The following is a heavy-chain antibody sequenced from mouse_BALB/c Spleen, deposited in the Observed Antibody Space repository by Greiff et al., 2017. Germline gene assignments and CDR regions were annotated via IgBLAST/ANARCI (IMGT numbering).Heavy chain of an antibody. V-gene: IGHV5-6*01. CDR1: GFTFSSYG. D-gene: IGHD1-1*01. Sequence: EVQVVESGGDLVKPGGSLKLSCAASGFTFSSYGMSWVRQTPDKRLEWVATISSGGSYTYYPDSVKGRFTISRDNAKNTLYLQMSSLKSEDTAMYYCARIITTVVADYWGQGTTLTVSS. CDR3: ARIITTVVADY. J-gene: IGHJ2*01. CDR2: ISSGGSYT.